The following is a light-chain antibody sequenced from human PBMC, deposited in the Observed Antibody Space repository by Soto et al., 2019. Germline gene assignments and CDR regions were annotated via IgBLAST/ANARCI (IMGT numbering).Light chain of an antibody. CDR1: QSVSSSY. Sequence: EIVLTQSPGTLSLSPGERATLSCRASQSVSSSYLAWYQQKPGQAPRLLIYGASSRATGIPDGFSGSGSGTDFTLNISRLEPEDFAVYYCQQYGSSPTFGQGTKVEIK. CDR2: GAS. J-gene: IGKJ1*01. V-gene: IGKV3-20*01. CDR3: QQYGSSPT.